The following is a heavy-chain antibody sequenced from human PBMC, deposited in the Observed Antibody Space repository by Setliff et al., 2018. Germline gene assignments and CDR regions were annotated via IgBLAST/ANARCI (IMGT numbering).Heavy chain of an antibody. CDR3: ASFQGNYYYDSSGYYYFDY. CDR2: IYYSGST. D-gene: IGHD3-22*01. CDR1: GYSISSGYY. J-gene: IGHJ4*02. Sequence: SETLSLTCAVSGYSISSGYYWGWIRQPPGKGLEWIGSIYYSGSTYYNPSLKSRVTISVDTSKNQFSLKLSSVTAADTAVYYCASFQGNYYYDSSGYYYFDYWGQGTLVTVSS. V-gene: IGHV4-38-2*01.